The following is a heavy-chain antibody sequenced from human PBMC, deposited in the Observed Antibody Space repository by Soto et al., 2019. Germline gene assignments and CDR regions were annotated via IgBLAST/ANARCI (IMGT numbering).Heavy chain of an antibody. J-gene: IGHJ4*02. Sequence: QVQLVESGGGVVQPGGSLKLSCAASGFTFSSYGMHWVRQAPGKGLDWVAVIWDDGSNKFYADSVKGRFTLSRDNFKNTLYLQMSSLGAEDTAVYYCVRVTYCTTSSCYVFEYWGQGVLVTVSS. D-gene: IGHD2-2*01. CDR1: GFTFSSYG. CDR2: IWDDGSNK. V-gene: IGHV3-33*01. CDR3: VRVTYCTTSSCYVFEY.